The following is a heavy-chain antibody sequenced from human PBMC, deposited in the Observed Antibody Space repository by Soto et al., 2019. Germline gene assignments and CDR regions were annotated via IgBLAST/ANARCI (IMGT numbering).Heavy chain of an antibody. Sequence: ASVKVSCKASGYTFTSYGISWVRQAPGQGLEWMGWISAYNGNTNYAQKLQGRVTMTTDTSTSTAYMELRGLRSDDTAVYYCARVNYYDSSGYTLDYWGQGTLVTVSS. D-gene: IGHD3-22*01. CDR1: GYTFTSYG. V-gene: IGHV1-18*04. CDR2: ISAYNGNT. J-gene: IGHJ4*02. CDR3: ARVNYYDSSGYTLDY.